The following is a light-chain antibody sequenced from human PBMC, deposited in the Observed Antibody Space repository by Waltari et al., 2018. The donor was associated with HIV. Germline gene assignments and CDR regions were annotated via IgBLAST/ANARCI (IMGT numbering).Light chain of an antibody. CDR3: QQYNNWWT. CDR1: QSVSSD. V-gene: IGKV3-15*01. CDR2: AAS. J-gene: IGKJ1*01. Sequence: EIVLTQSPDTLSLSPGERATLSCRASQSVSSDLAWYQQKPGQAPRLLIYAASTRTTGIPARFSGSGSGTEFTLTISSLQSEDFALFYCQQYNNWWTFGQGTKVEIK.